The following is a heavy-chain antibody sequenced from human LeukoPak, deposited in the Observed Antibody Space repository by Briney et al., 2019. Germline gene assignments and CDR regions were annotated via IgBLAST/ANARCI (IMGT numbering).Heavy chain of an antibody. CDR2: INHSGST. CDR1: GGSFSGYY. J-gene: IGHJ4*02. CDR3: ARDSSGYLVY. V-gene: IGHV4-34*01. Sequence: SETLSLTCAVYGGSFSGYYWSWIRQPPGKGLEWIGEINHSGSTNYNPSLKSRVTISVDTSKNQFSLKLSSVTAADTAVYYCARDSSGYLVYWGQGTLVTVSS. D-gene: IGHD3-3*01.